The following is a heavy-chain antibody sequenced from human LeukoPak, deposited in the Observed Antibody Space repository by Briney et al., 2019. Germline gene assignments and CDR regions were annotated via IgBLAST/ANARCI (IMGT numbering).Heavy chain of an antibody. CDR3: ARAGGYYGSGSYYNWFDP. CDR1: GYTFTSYD. V-gene: IGHV1-2*02. D-gene: IGHD3-10*01. Sequence: ASVKVSCKASGYTFTSYDINWVRQATGQGLEWMGWINPNSGGTNYAQKFQGRVTMTRDTSISTAYMELSRLRSDDTAVYYCARAGGYYGSGSYYNWFDPWGQGTLVTVSS. CDR2: INPNSGGT. J-gene: IGHJ5*02.